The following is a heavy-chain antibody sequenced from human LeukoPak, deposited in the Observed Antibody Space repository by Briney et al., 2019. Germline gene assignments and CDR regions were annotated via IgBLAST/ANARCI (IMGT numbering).Heavy chain of an antibody. CDR3: ARLLIPAPSRFDY. J-gene: IGHJ4*02. D-gene: IGHD2-2*01. CDR2: IYPGDSNT. Sequence: GESLKISCKGSGYSFTTYWIGWVRQMPGKGLEWLGIIYPGDSNTRYSPSFQGQVTISADKSISTAFLQWSSLKASDTAMYFCARLLIPAPSRFDYWGQGTLVTASS. CDR1: GYSFTTYW. V-gene: IGHV5-51*01.